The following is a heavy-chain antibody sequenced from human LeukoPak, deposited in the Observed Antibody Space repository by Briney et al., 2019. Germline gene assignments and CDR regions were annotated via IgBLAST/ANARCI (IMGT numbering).Heavy chain of an antibody. CDR1: GITVSSNY. V-gene: IGHV3-53*01. CDR2: MYSGGNT. CDR3: ARGIGSTVFFDH. Sequence: PEGSLRLSCAASGITVSSNYMSWVRQAPGKGLEWVSVMYSGGNTYYADSVKGRFTISRDKSKNTLYLQMNSLRAEDTAVYYCARGIGSTVFFDHWGQGTLVTVSS. D-gene: IGHD4-17*01. J-gene: IGHJ4*02.